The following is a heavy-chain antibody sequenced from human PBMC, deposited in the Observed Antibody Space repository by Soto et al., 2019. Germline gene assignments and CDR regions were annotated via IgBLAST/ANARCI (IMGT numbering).Heavy chain of an antibody. CDR2: VYNSGST. CDR1: GCSISSNY. V-gene: IGHV4-59*01. D-gene: IGHD6-13*01. Sequence: TSESLSLTCPVSGCSISSNYWTWIRQPPGKGREWIGYVYNSGSTNYNPSLKSRVTISEDTSKSQFSLKVNSMTAADTAVYYCARYRREAVAGYTLDNWGQGILVTVSS. CDR3: ARYRREAVAGYTLDN. J-gene: IGHJ4*02.